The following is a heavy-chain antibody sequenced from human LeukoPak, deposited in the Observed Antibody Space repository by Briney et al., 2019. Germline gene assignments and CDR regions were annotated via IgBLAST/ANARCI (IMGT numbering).Heavy chain of an antibody. CDR3: AKRYCSGGICYVGDYFDY. CDR2: ISGGGGTT. J-gene: IGHJ4*02. CDR1: GFTFSIYG. D-gene: IGHD2-15*01. Sequence: PGGSLRLSCAASGFTFSIYGMNWVRQAPGKGLEWVSAISGGGGTTYYADSVKGRFTISRDNSKNTLYLQMNSLRAEDTAVYYCAKRYCSGGICYVGDYFDYWGQGTLVTVSS. V-gene: IGHV3-23*01.